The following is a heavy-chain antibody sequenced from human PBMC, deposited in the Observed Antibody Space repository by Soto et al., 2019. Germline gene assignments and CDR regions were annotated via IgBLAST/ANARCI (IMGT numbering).Heavy chain of an antibody. V-gene: IGHV1-18*01. D-gene: IGHD2-21*02. CDR2: INTYSGKT. CDR1: GGTFSTFG. Sequence: QVQLVQSGAEVKKTGSSVKVSCKTSGGTFSTFGISWVRQAPGQGLEWMGGINTYSGKTYYAQKVQGRVTLTTDTSTSTAYMDMRSLRSDDTAVYYCARRYGDPSSSTGFDYWGQGTLVSVSS. J-gene: IGHJ4*02. CDR3: ARRYGDPSSSTGFDY.